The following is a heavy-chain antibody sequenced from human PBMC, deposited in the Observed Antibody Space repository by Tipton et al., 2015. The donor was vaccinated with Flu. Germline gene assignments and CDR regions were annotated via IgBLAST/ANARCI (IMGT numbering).Heavy chain of an antibody. Sequence: QLMQSGAEVKKPGASVKVSCKASGYTFSSYEINWVRQATGQGLEWMGWINPNSGNTGYAQKFQGRVTMTRNTSISTAYMELTSLTSEDTAVYYCARNRQQSRYFDLWGRGTLVTVSS. J-gene: IGHJ2*01. D-gene: IGHD1-1*01. CDR3: ARNRQQSRYFDL. CDR1: GYTFSSYE. CDR2: INPNSGNT. V-gene: IGHV1-8*01.